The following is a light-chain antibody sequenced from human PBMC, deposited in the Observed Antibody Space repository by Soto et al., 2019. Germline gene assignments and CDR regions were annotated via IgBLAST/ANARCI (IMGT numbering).Light chain of an antibody. CDR1: QDLLHSDGRTY. CDR3: MQGTHWPRT. CDR2: EVS. V-gene: IGKV2-29*03. Sequence: DVVLTQTPPTLSVTPVQPASISCKSSQDLLHSDGRTYLYWYLQKPGQPPQLLIYEVSNRFSGVPERFSGSGSGTDFTLKISRVEAEDVGVYYCMQGTHWPRTFGQGTKVDIK. J-gene: IGKJ1*01.